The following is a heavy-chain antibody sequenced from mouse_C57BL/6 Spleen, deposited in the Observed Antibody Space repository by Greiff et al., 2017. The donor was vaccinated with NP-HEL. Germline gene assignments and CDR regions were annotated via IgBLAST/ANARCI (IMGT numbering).Heavy chain of an antibody. CDR2: ISSGGSYT. J-gene: IGHJ3*01. Sequence: EVQLVESGGDLVKPGASLKLSCAASGFTFSSYGMSWVRQTPDKRLEWVGTISSGGSYTYYPDSVKGRFTISRDNAKNTLYLQMSSLKSEDTAMYYCAGHEAWFAYWGQGTLVTVSA. CDR3: AGHEAWFAY. V-gene: IGHV5-6*01. CDR1: GFTFSSYG.